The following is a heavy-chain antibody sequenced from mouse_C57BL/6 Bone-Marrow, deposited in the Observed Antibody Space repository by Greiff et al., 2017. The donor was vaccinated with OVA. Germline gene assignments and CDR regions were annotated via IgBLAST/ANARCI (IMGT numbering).Heavy chain of an antibody. D-gene: IGHD1-1*01. CDR2: IWTGGGT. CDR1: GFSLTSYA. Sequence: VMLVESGPGLVAPSQSLSITCTVSGFSLTSYAISWVRQPPGKGLEWLGVIWTGGGTNYNSALKSRLSISKDNSKSQVFLKMNSLQTDDTARYYCARITTVVAPYAMDYWGQGTSVTVSS. V-gene: IGHV2-9-1*01. CDR3: ARITTVVAPYAMDY. J-gene: IGHJ4*01.